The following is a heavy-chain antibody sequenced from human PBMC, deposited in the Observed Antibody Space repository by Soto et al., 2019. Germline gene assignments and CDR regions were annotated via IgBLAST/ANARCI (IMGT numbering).Heavy chain of an antibody. J-gene: IGHJ6*02. CDR3: ARVERGYYYYYGMDV. Sequence: SETLSLTCAVYGGSFSGYYWSWIRQPPGKGLGWIGEINHSGSTNYNPSLKSRVTISVDTSKNQFSLKLSSVTAADTAVYYCARVERGYYYYYGMDVWGQGTTVTVSS. V-gene: IGHV4-34*01. CDR1: GGSFSGYY. CDR2: INHSGST.